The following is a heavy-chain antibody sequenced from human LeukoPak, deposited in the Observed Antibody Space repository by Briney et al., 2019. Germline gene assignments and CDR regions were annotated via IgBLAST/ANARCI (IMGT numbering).Heavy chain of an antibody. D-gene: IGHD6-19*01. CDR3: AIAVAGLGNN. Sequence: GGSLRLSCAASGFTFSSYGMLWVRQAPGKGLEWVAVISYDGSNKYYADSVKGRFTISRDNSKNTLYLQVNSLRAEDTAVYYCAIAVAGLGNNWGQGNLVTVSS. CDR1: GFTFSSYG. CDR2: ISYDGSNK. V-gene: IGHV3-30*03. J-gene: IGHJ4*02.